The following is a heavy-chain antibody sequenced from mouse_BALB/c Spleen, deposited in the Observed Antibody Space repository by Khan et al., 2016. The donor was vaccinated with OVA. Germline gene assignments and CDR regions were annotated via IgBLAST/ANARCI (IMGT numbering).Heavy chain of an antibody. Sequence: EVELVESGGGLVQPGGSRKLSCAASGFTFSGYGMAWVRQAPGKGPEWVAFISTFAYSIYYADTVTDRFIISRENAKNTLYLEMSRLRSEDTAMDYCARLYSGSSWAYWGEGTLVTVSA. CDR2: ISTFAYSI. CDR3: ARLYSGSSWAY. CDR1: GFTFSGYG. J-gene: IGHJ3*01. D-gene: IGHD1-1*01. V-gene: IGHV5-15*02.